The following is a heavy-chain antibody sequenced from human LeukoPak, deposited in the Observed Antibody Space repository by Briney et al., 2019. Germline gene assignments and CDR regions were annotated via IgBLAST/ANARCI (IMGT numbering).Heavy chain of an antibody. CDR1: GGTFSRYA. V-gene: IGHV1-69*05. D-gene: IGHD3-3*01. Sequence: ASVKVSCKASGGTFSRYAISWVRQAPGQGLEWMGGIIPIFGTANYAQKFQGRVTITTDESTSTAYMELSSLRSEDTVVYYCAKAPYDFWSGYFDYWGQGTLVTVSS. CDR2: IIPIFGTA. J-gene: IGHJ4*02. CDR3: AKAPYDFWSGYFDY.